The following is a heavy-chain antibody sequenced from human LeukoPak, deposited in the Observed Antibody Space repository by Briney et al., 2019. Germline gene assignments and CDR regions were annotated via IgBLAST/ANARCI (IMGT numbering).Heavy chain of an antibody. CDR2: ISGSGGST. Sequence: SGGSLRLSCAASGFTFSSYAMSWVRQAPGKGLEWVSAISGSGGSTYYADSVKGRFTISRDNSKNTLYLQMNSLRAEDTAVYYCAKDPAYYDSNWFDPWGQGTLVTVFS. CDR3: AKDPAYYDSNWFDP. V-gene: IGHV3-23*01. D-gene: IGHD3-3*01. J-gene: IGHJ5*02. CDR1: GFTFSSYA.